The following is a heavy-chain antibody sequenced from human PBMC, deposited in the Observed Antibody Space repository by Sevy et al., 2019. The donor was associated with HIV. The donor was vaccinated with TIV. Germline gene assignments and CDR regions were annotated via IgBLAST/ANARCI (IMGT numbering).Heavy chain of an antibody. Sequence: GGSLRLSCAASGFTFSSYWMSWVRQAPGKGLEWVANIKQDGSEKYYVDSVKGRFTISRDNAKNSLYLQRNSLRAEDTAVYYCARERDGYNYYLDYWGQGTLVTVSS. CDR2: IKQDGSEK. J-gene: IGHJ4*02. CDR3: ARERDGYNYYLDY. V-gene: IGHV3-7*01. D-gene: IGHD5-12*01. CDR1: GFTFSSYW.